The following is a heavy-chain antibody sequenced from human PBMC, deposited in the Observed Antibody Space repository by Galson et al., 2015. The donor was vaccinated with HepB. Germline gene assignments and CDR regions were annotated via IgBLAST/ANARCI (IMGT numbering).Heavy chain of an antibody. D-gene: IGHD3-10*01. V-gene: IGHV3-23*01. J-gene: IGHJ4*02. Sequence: SLRLSCAASGFTFSSYAMSWVRQAPGKGLEWVSAISGSGGSTYYADSVKGRFTISRDNSKNTLYLQMNCLRAEDTAVYYCAKGRITMVRGVILNVGYFDYWGQGTLVTVSS. CDR3: AKGRITMVRGVILNVGYFDY. CDR2: ISGSGGST. CDR1: GFTFSSYA.